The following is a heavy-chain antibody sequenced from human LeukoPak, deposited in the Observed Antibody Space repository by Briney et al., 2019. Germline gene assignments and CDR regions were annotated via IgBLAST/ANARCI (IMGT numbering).Heavy chain of an antibody. CDR1: GYTFTGYY. CDR3: ARDLAFGEMVTNRGAFDI. D-gene: IGHD5-24*01. Sequence: ASVKVCCKASGYTFTGYYMHWVRQAPGQGLELMGWINPNSGGTNYAQKFQGRVTMTRDTSISTAYMELSRLRSDDTVVYYCARDLAFGEMVTNRGAFDIWGQGTMVTVSS. J-gene: IGHJ3*02. CDR2: INPNSGGT. V-gene: IGHV1-2*02.